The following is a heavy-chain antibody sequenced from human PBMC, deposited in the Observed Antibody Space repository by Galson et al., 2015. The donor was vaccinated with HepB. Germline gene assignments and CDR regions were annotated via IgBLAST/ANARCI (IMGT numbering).Heavy chain of an antibody. V-gene: IGHV1-69*06. CDR3: ARPGNCSSTSCYSYFDY. J-gene: IGHJ4*02. CDR2: IIPIFGKA. Sequence: SVKVSCKASGCTFSSYAISWVRQAPGQGLEWMGGIIPIFGKANYAQKFQGRVTITADTSTSTAYMELSSLRSEDTAVYYCARPGNCSSTSCYSYFDYWGQGTLVTVSS. CDR1: GCTFSSYA. D-gene: IGHD2-2*02.